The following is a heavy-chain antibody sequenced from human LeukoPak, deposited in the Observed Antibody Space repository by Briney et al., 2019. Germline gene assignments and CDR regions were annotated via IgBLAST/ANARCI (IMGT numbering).Heavy chain of an antibody. D-gene: IGHD3-10*01. CDR2: IQSKTDGGTT. CDR3: ATLTVRGVINI. J-gene: IGHJ4*02. CDR1: GFTFSNTW. Sequence: PGGSLRLSCAASGFTFSNTWMNWVRQAPGKGLEWVGRIQSKTDGGTTEYAPPVKGRFTISRDDSKTTLYLQMNSLKTEDTAVYYCATLTVRGVINIWGQGTLVTVSS. V-gene: IGHV3-15*01.